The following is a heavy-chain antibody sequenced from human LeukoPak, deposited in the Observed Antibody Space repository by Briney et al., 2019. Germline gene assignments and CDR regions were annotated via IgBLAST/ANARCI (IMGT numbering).Heavy chain of an antibody. D-gene: IGHD1-26*01. J-gene: IGHJ4*02. V-gene: IGHV3-66*04. Sequence: GGSLRLSCAASGFTVSSNYMSWVRQAPGKGLEWVSVIYSGGSTYYADSVKGRFTISRDNSKNTLYLQMNSLRAEDTALYHCARRSEWEAFDIWGQGTLVTVSS. CDR2: IYSGGST. CDR3: ARRSEWEAFDI. CDR1: GFTVSSNY.